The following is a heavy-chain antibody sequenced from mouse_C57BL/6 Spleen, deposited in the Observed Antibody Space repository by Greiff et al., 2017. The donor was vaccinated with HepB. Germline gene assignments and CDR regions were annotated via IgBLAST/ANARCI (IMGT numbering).Heavy chain of an antibody. CDR3: ARSDYAMDY. CDR2: IYPGDGDT. Sequence: QVQLQQSGPELVKPGAPVKISCKASGYAFSSSWMNWVKQRPGKGLEWIGRIYPGDGDTNYNGKFKGKATLTADKSSSTAYMQLSSLTSEDSAVYFCARSDYAMDYWGQGTSVTVSS. CDR1: GYAFSSSW. V-gene: IGHV1-82*01. J-gene: IGHJ4*01.